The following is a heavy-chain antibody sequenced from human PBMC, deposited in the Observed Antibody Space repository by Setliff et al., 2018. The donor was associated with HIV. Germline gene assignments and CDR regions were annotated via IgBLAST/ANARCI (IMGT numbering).Heavy chain of an antibody. CDR2: INHSGST. D-gene: IGHD1-26*01. V-gene: IGHV4-34*01. CDR3: AGGPGTTSIDY. Sequence: PSETLSLTCAVYGGSFSGYYWSWIRQPPGKGLEWIGEINHSGSTNYNMSLWSRVTISLDASRNQFSLELISVTAADTAVYYCAGGPGTTSIDYWGRGTTVTVSS. J-gene: IGHJ4*02. CDR1: GGSFSGYY.